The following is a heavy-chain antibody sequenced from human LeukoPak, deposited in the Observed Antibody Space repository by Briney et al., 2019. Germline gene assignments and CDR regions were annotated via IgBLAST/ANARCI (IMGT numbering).Heavy chain of an antibody. CDR3: ARSRGLVVVAATDY. D-gene: IGHD2-15*01. J-gene: IGHJ4*02. V-gene: IGHV3-7*03. CDR1: GFTFSSYW. Sequence: GGSLRLSCAASGFTFSSYWMSWVRQAPGKGLEWVANIKQDGSEKYYVDSVKDRFTISRDNAKNSLYLQMNSLRAEDTAVYYCARSRGLVVVAATDYWGQGTLVTVSS. CDR2: IKQDGSEK.